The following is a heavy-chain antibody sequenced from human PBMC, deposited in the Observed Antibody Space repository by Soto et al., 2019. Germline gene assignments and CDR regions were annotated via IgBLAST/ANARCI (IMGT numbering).Heavy chain of an antibody. CDR1: GGTFSSYA. Sequence: SVKVSCKASGGTFSSYAISWVRQAPGQGLEWMGGIIPIFGTANYAQKFQGRATITADESTSTAYMELSSLRSEDTAIYYCAREVAYFHSGAFVSWGQGTLVTVSS. CDR2: IIPIFGTA. V-gene: IGHV1-69*13. CDR3: AREVAYFHSGAFVS. D-gene: IGHD5-12*01. J-gene: IGHJ4*02.